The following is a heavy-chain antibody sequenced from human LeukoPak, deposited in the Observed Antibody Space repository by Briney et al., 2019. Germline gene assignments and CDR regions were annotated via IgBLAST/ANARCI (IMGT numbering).Heavy chain of an antibody. V-gene: IGHV3-23*01. Sequence: GGSLRLSCSASGFKVSDYSMSWVRQAPGKGLEWVSAISGSGSYTDYADSVKGRFTISKDNSKNTLYMRMSSLRAEDTAVYYCAKRRYDSSGHFDSWGQGTLVTVSS. D-gene: IGHD3-22*01. CDR2: ISGSGSYT. CDR1: GFKVSDYS. J-gene: IGHJ4*02. CDR3: AKRRYDSSGHFDS.